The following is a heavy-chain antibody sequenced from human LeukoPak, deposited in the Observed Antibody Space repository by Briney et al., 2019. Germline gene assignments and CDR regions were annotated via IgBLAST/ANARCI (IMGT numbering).Heavy chain of an antibody. V-gene: IGHV4-61*02. Sequence: PSQTLSLTCTVSGGSISSGSYYWSWIRQPAGKGLEWIGRIYTSGSTNYNPSLKSRVTISVDKSKNQFSLKLSSVTAADTAVYYCARLGSGSQNAFDIWGQGTMVTVSS. CDR3: ARLGSGSQNAFDI. D-gene: IGHD3-10*02. CDR2: IYTSGST. CDR1: GGSISSGSYY. J-gene: IGHJ3*02.